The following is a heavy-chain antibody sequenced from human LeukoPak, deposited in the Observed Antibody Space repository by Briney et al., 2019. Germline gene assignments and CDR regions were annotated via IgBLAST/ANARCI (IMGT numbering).Heavy chain of an antibody. V-gene: IGHV3-9*01. D-gene: IGHD5-12*01. CDR3: AINGGGDSGYGNFDY. CDR2: INWNSDSI. J-gene: IGHJ4*02. CDR1: GFTFGDYA. Sequence: GGSLRLSCTASGFTFGDYAMHWVRQVPGKGLEWVSGINWNSDSIGYADSVKGRFTTSRDNAKNSLYLQMNSLRAEDTAFYYCAINGGGDSGYGNFDYWGQGTLVTVSS.